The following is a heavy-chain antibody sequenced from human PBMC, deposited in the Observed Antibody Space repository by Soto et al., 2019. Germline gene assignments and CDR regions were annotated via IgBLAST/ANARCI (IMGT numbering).Heavy chain of an antibody. CDR1: GYTFTSYD. Sequence: ASVKVSCKASGYTFTSYDINCVRQATGQGLEWMGWINAYSGNTDYAQKLQGRVTMTRDTSTSTAYMELRSLRSDDTAVYYCASEVVAAAGTDYWGQGTLVTVSS. CDR2: INAYSGNT. D-gene: IGHD6-13*01. CDR3: ASEVVAAAGTDY. J-gene: IGHJ4*02. V-gene: IGHV1-18*01.